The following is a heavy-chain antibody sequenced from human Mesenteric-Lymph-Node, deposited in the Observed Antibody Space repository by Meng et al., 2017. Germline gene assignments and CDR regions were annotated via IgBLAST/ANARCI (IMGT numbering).Heavy chain of an antibody. Sequence: GESLKISCAASGFTFSDYYMSWIRQAPGKGLEWVSYISSSGSTIYYADSVKGRFTISRDNAKNSLYLQMNSLRAEDTAVYYCARGPRQKWIQLCLDYWGQGTLVTVSS. D-gene: IGHD5-18*01. CDR2: ISSSGSTI. CDR1: GFTFSDYY. J-gene: IGHJ4*02. V-gene: IGHV3-11*01. CDR3: ARGPRQKWIQLCLDY.